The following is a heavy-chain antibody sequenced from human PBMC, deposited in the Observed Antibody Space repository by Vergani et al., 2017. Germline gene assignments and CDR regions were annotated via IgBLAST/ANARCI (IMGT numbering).Heavy chain of an antibody. D-gene: IGHD2-15*01. CDR1: GGSLSSSSYY. J-gene: IGHJ5*02. CDR3: ASLVVVAATRWFDP. V-gene: IGHV4-39*01. Sequence: QLQLPESGPGLVKPSETLSLTCTVSGGSLSSSSYYWGWIRQPPGKGLEWIGSIYYSGSTYYNPSLKSRVTISVDTSKNQFSLKLSSVTAADTAVYYCASLVVVAATRWFDPWGQGTLVTVSS. CDR2: IYYSGST.